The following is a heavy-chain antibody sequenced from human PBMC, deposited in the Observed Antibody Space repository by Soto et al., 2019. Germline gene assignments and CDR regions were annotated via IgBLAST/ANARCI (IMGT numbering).Heavy chain of an antibody. J-gene: IGHJ4*02. V-gene: IGHV3-30*18. CDR1: GFTFSSYG. CDR3: AKDQARVVVAAAFDY. D-gene: IGHD2-15*01. Sequence: QVQLVESGGGVVQPGRSLRLSCAASGFTFSSYGMHWVRQAPGKGLEWVAVLSYDGSNKYYADSVEGRFTISRDNSKNTLYLQMNSLRAEDTAVYYCAKDQARVVVAAAFDYWGQGTLVTVSS. CDR2: LSYDGSNK.